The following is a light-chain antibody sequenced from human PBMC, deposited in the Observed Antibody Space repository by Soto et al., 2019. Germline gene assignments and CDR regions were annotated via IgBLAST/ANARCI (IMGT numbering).Light chain of an antibody. CDR3: LQDFNYPWT. CDR1: QTISSW. Sequence: DIQMTQSPSTLSASVGDRVTITCRASQTISSWVAWYQQKPGKAPKLLIYSASSLQSGVPSRFTGTASGTDFTLTISSLQPEDSATYYCLQDFNYPWTFGQGTKVDIK. J-gene: IGKJ1*01. CDR2: SAS. V-gene: IGKV1-5*01.